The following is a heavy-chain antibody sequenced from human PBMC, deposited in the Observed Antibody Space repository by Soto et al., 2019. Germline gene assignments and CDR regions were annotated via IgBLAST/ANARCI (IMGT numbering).Heavy chain of an antibody. V-gene: IGHV3-30*18. D-gene: IGHD3-22*01. J-gene: IGHJ6*01. CDR1: GFTFSSYG. CDR2: ISYDGSNK. CDR3: AKDQYYYDSSGYYYPNYYYYGMDV. Sequence: RLSCAASGFTFSSYGMHWVRQAPGKGLEWVAVISYDGSNKYYADSVKGRFTISRDNSKNTLYLKMNSLRAEDTSVYYCAKDQYYYDSSGYYYPNYYYYGMDVWG.